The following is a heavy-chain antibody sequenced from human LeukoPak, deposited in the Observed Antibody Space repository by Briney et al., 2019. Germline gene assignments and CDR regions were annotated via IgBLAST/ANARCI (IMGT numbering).Heavy chain of an antibody. CDR3: ARGQARLSWFDP. Sequence: TTSETLSLTCTVSGGSISSGSYYWSWIRQPAGKGLEWIGGIYHSGSTYYNPSLKSRVTISVDTSKNQFFLKLRSVTAADTAVYYCARGQARLSWFDPWGQGTLVTVSS. D-gene: IGHD6-19*01. V-gene: IGHV4-39*07. J-gene: IGHJ5*02. CDR1: GGSISSGSYY. CDR2: IYHSGST.